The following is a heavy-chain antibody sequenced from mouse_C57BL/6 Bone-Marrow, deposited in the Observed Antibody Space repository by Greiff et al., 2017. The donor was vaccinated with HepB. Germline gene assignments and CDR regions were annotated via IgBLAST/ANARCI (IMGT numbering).Heavy chain of an antibody. CDR1: GYSITSGYY. CDR2: ISYDGSN. V-gene: IGHV3-6*01. Sequence: EVKLMESGPGLVKPSQSLSLTCSVTGYSITSGYYWNWIRQLPGNKLEWMGYISYDGSNNYNPSLKNRIPITRDTSKNQFFLKLNSVTTEDTATYYCARDPIYYGKHYWGQGTTLTVSS. CDR3: ARDPIYYGKHY. J-gene: IGHJ2*01. D-gene: IGHD2-1*01.